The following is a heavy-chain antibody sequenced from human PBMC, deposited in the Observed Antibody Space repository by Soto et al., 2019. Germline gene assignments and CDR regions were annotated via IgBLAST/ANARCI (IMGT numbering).Heavy chain of an antibody. V-gene: IGHV3-7*03. Sequence: EVQLVESGGGLVQPGGSLRLSCVASGFTFSSYWMSWVRQAPGKGLQWVANIKHDGSEKYCVDSVKGRFTISRDNAKNSLYLQMNSLRAEDTAVYYCARGATVITHWGQGTLVTVSS. CDR2: IKHDGSEK. CDR1: GFTFSSYW. D-gene: IGHD4-17*01. J-gene: IGHJ4*02. CDR3: ARGATVITH.